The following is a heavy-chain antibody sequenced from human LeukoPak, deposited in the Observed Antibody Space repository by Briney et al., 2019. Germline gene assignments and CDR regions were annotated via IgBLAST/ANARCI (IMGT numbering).Heavy chain of an antibody. D-gene: IGHD4-23*01. V-gene: IGHV3-48*03. CDR3: ARDYGGSSPFDY. CDR2: ISSSGSTI. Sequence: GGSLRLSCAASGFTFRSYEMNWVRQAPGKGLEWVSYISSSGSTIYYADSVKGQFTVSRDNAKNSLYLQMNSLGAEDTAVYYCARDYGGSSPFDYWGQGTLVTVSS. J-gene: IGHJ4*02. CDR1: GFTFRSYE.